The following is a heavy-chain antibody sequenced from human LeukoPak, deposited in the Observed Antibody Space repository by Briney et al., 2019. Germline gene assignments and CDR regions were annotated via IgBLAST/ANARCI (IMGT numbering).Heavy chain of an antibody. CDR2: ISAYNGNT. Sequence: ASVKVSCKASGYTFTSYGISWVRQAPGQGLEWMGWISAYNGNTNHAQKLQGRVTMTTDTSTSTAYMELRSLRSDDTAVYHCARSSSGWTQADYWGQGTLVTVSS. CDR1: GYTFTSYG. J-gene: IGHJ4*02. CDR3: ARSSSGWTQADY. V-gene: IGHV1-18*01. D-gene: IGHD6-19*01.